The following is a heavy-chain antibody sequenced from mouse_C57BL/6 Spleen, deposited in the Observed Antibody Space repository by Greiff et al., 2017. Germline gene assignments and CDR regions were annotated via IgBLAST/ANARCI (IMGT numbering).Heavy chain of an antibody. CDR1: GYAFSSSW. CDR3: ARGEGGGGFAY. CDR2: IYPGDGDT. J-gene: IGHJ3*01. Sequence: QVQLQQSGPELVKPGASVKISCKASGYAFSSSWMNWVKQRPGKGLEWIGRIYPGDGDTNYNGKFKGKATLTADKSSSTAYMQHSSLTSEDSAVYYCARGEGGGGFAYWGQGTLVTVSA. V-gene: IGHV1-82*01.